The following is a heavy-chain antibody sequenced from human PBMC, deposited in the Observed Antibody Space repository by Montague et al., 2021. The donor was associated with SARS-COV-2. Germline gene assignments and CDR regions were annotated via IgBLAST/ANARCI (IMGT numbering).Heavy chain of an antibody. J-gene: IGHJ4*02. Sequence: SETLSLTCSVSSGSIISSGYYWGWIRQPPGKGLEWIGNIYYSGTTYYNPSLKSRGTISVDTSKNHLSLRLSSVTAADTAVYFCARVMIRGVTTPFDYWGQGSQVTVSS. CDR2: IYYSGTT. D-gene: IGHD3-10*01. CDR1: SGSIISSGYY. CDR3: ARVMIRGVTTPFDY. V-gene: IGHV4-39*02.